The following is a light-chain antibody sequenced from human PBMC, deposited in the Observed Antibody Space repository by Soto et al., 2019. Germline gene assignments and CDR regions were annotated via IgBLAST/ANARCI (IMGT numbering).Light chain of an antibody. V-gene: IGKV1-5*03. CDR2: KAS. CDR3: QHYNSYPGWT. CDR1: QSISGW. J-gene: IGKJ1*01. Sequence: DIQMTQSPSTLSASVGDRVTITCRASQSISGWLAWYQQKPGKAPKLLIYKASSLESGVPSRFSGSGSGTEFPLTISSLQPDDFATYYCQHYNSYPGWTFGQGTKVEIK.